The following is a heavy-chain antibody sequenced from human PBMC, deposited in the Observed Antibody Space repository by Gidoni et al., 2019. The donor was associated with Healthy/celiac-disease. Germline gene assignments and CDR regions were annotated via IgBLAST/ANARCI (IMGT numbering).Heavy chain of an antibody. D-gene: IGHD3-10*01. CDR2: IYYSGST. CDR3: ARCGYGSGSYFGYYYGMDV. J-gene: IGHJ6*02. Sequence: QVQLQESGPGLVKPSQTLSLTCTVSGGSISSGDYYWSWIRQPPGKGLEWLGYIYYSGSTYYNPSLKSRVTISVDTSKNQFSLKLSSVTAADTAVYYCARCGYGSGSYFGYYYGMDVWGQGTTVTVSS. V-gene: IGHV4-30-4*01. CDR1: GGSISSGDYY.